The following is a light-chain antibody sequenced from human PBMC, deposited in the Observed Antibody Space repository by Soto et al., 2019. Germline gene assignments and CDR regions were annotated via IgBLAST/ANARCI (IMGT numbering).Light chain of an antibody. CDR1: QSVSSH. J-gene: IGKJ4*02. Sequence: EIVLTHSPATLSLSPGERATLSCRASQSVSSHLAWFQQRPGQAPRLLIYDASNRATGIPDRFSGRGSGTCFTVDISSLEPEDFALYFCQQRSNWPLTFGGGNKVDIK. CDR2: DAS. V-gene: IGKV3-11*01. CDR3: QQRSNWPLT.